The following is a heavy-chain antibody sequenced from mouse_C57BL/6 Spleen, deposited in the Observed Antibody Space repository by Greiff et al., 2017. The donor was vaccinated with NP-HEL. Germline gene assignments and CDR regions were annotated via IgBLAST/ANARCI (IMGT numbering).Heavy chain of an antibody. V-gene: IGHV1-4*01. J-gene: IGHJ2*01. D-gene: IGHD2-4*01. CDR2: INPSSGYT. Sequence: VQLQQSGAELARPGASVKMSCKASGYTFTSYTMHWVKQRPGQGLEWIGYINPSSGYTKYNQKFKDKATLTADKSSSTAYMQLSSLTSEDTAVYYCAREDYEYDYFDYWGQGTTLTVSS. CDR1: GYTFTSYT. CDR3: AREDYEYDYFDY.